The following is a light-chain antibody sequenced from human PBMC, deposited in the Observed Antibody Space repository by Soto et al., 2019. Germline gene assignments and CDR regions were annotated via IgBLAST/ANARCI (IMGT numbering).Light chain of an antibody. CDR3: CSYRSSRTWV. V-gene: IGLV2-14*01. CDR2: EVT. CDR1: SSDIGSYNY. Sequence: QSALTQPASVSGSPGQSITISCTGTSSDIGSYNYVSWYQHCPGKAPRLLIYEVTNRPSGVSNRFSGSKSGNTASLTISGLQAEDDADYYCCSYRSSRTWVFSGGTKLTVL. J-gene: IGLJ3*02.